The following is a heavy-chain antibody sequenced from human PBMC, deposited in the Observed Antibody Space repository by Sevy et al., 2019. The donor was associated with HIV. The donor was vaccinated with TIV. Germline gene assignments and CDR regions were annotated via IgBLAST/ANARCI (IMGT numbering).Heavy chain of an antibody. CDR2: IYSGGRT. CDR1: GFTFSSNY. Sequence: GGSLRLSCAASGFTFSSNYMSWVRQAPGKGLEWVSVIYSGGRTYYRDSVKGRFTISRDNSKSTLYLQMNSLRAEDTAVYYCARVHCSSTSCYKGFDYWGQGTLVTVSS. CDR3: ARVHCSSTSCYKGFDY. J-gene: IGHJ4*02. D-gene: IGHD2-2*02. V-gene: IGHV3-53*01.